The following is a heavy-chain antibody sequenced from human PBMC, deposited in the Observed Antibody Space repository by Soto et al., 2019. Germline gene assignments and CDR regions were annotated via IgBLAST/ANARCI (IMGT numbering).Heavy chain of an antibody. CDR1: GGSISSYY. Sequence: SETLSLTCTVSGGSISSYYWSWIRQPPGKGLEWIGYIYYSGSTNYNPSLKSRVTISVDTSKNQFSLKLSSVTAADTAVYYCARDRGLWFGEFRSYYDYWGQGTLVTVSS. D-gene: IGHD3-10*01. V-gene: IGHV4-59*01. CDR2: IYYSGST. J-gene: IGHJ4*02. CDR3: ARDRGLWFGEFRSYYDY.